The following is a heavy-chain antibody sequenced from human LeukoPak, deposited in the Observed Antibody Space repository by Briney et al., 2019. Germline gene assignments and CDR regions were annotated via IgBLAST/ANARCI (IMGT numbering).Heavy chain of an antibody. J-gene: IGHJ6*03. CDR3: AKVGHYYGSGSYYYYYYMDV. CDR2: IYSGGST. Sequence: GGSLRLSCAASGFTVSSNYMSWVRQAPGKGLEWVSVIYSGGSTYYADSVKGRFTISRDNSKNTLYLQMNSLRAEDTAVYYCAKVGHYYGSGSYYYYYYMDVWGKGTTVTVSS. V-gene: IGHV3-53*05. D-gene: IGHD3-10*01. CDR1: GFTVSSNY.